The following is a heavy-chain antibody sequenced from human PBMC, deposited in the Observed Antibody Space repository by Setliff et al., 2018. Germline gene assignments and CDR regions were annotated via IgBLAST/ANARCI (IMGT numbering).Heavy chain of an antibody. CDR2: IRSNIYGPTI. CDR3: SRLSAGNSAYSEHFLDY. J-gene: IGHJ4*01. Sequence: GGSLRPSCSASGFTFDDYTMTWVRQAPGKGLEWVAFIRSNIYGPTIEYAASVKGRFIISRDNSKGITYLQMSSLRADDTAVYFCSRLSAGNSAYSEHFLDYWGHGTQVTVSS. CDR1: GFTFDDYT. D-gene: IGHD5-12*01. V-gene: IGHV3-49*04.